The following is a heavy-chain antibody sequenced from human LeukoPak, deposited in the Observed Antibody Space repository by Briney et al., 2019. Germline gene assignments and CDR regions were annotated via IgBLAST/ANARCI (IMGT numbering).Heavy chain of an antibody. D-gene: IGHD2-2*01. CDR1: GGSISRYY. J-gene: IGHJ4*02. V-gene: IGHV4-59*01. CDR2: IYYSGTT. Sequence: SETLSLTCTVSGGSISRYYWSWIRQSPGRGLELIAYIYYSGTTNYNPSLKSRVTISVDTSKSQFSLKLNSVTAADTAVYYCAGGGYCSRASCFAPLFDFWGQGALVTVSS. CDR3: AGGGYCSRASCFAPLFDF.